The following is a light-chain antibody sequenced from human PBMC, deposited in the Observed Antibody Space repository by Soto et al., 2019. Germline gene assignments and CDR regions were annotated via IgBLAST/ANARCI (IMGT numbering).Light chain of an antibody. CDR2: GAS. J-gene: IGKJ4*01. CDR1: QTLINHY. Sequence: IVLTQSPGTLSLSPGERATLSCRASQTLINHYLAWFQQKPGQAPRLLIYGASSRATGIAERFSGSGSGTDFTLTISRLEPEDFAVYYGQQSGKSRLTFGGGTRVEIK. V-gene: IGKV3-20*01. CDR3: QQSGKSRLT.